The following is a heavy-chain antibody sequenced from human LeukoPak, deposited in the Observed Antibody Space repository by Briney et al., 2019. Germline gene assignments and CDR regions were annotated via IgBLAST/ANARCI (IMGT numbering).Heavy chain of an antibody. D-gene: IGHD1-26*01. V-gene: IGHV4-39*01. CDR3: VRRGGSGRAFDY. Sequence: SETLSLTCSVSGASISGGTYYWGWIRQPPGKGLEWIGSIYYTGSTYDNPSLKSRVTISVDTSKNQFSLKLSFVTAADTAVYYCVRRGGSGRAFDYWGQGTLVTVSS. CDR1: GASISGGTYY. J-gene: IGHJ4*02. CDR2: IYYTGST.